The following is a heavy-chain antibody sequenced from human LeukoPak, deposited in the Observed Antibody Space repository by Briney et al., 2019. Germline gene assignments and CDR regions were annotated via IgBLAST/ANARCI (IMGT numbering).Heavy chain of an antibody. J-gene: IGHJ4*02. CDR1: GGTFSSYA. CDR3: AKDRGRYYDSNGYYWGYYFDS. Sequence: SVKVSCKASGGTFSSYAISWVRQAPGQGLEWMGRIIPILGIANYAQKFQGRVTITADKSTSTAYMELSSLRSEDTAVYYCAKDRGRYYDSNGYYWGYYFDSWGQGILVTVST. D-gene: IGHD3-22*01. CDR2: IIPILGIA. V-gene: IGHV1-69*04.